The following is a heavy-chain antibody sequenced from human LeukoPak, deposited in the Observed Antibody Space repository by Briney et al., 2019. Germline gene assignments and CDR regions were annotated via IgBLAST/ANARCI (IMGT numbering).Heavy chain of an antibody. Sequence: ASVKVSCKASGFTFSSSAVQWVRQARGQRLEWIGWIVVGSGNTHYAQELQERVIITRDMSTNTAYMELSSLRSEDTAVYYCAAGKHRGRYSLDYWGQGTQVTVSS. CDR1: GFTFSSSA. D-gene: IGHD1-26*01. J-gene: IGHJ4*02. CDR3: AAGKHRGRYSLDY. V-gene: IGHV1-58*01. CDR2: IVVGSGNT.